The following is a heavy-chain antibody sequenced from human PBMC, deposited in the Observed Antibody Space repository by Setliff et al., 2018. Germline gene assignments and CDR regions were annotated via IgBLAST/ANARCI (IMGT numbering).Heavy chain of an antibody. V-gene: IGHV1-69*13. J-gene: IGHJ5*02. CDR2: IIPIYGST. Sequence: SVKVSCKASGGSFSNYAIIWVRQAPGQGPEWIGGIIPIYGSTNNAEKFQGRVTFSADESMSTVYMELSSLTSADTALYYCARDALYDSNDRNSYYGNWLDPWGQGTLVTV. CDR1: GGSFSNYA. D-gene: IGHD3-22*01. CDR3: ARDALYDSNDRNSYYGNWLDP.